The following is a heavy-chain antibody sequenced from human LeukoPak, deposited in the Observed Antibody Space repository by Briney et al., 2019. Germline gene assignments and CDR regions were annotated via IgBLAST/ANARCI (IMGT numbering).Heavy chain of an antibody. CDR3: VRSMYSSGWYDY. CDR1: GGSFSGYY. CDR2: INHSGST. J-gene: IGHJ4*02. Sequence: SETLSLTCAVYGGSFSGYYWSWIRQPPGKGLEWIGEINHSGSTNYNPSLKSRVTISVDTSKNHFSLKLRSVTAADTAVYYCVRSMYSSGWYDYWGQGTLVTVSS. D-gene: IGHD6-19*01. V-gene: IGHV4-34*01.